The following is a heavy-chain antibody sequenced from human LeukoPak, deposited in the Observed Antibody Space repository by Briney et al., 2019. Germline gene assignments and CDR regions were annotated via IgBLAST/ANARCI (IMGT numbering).Heavy chain of an antibody. V-gene: IGHV4-59*01. J-gene: IGHJ5*02. D-gene: IGHD3-9*01. CDR3: ARDSTDWVAQHFDP. CDR2: IDYRGIT. CDR1: GGSMRSYY. Sequence: SETLSLTCTVSGGSMRSYYWSWIRQHPGKGLEWIGYIDYRGITTYNPSLKSRVTISIDTSKSQFSLKLTSVTAADTAVYYCARDSTDWVAQHFDPWGQGIQVTVSS.